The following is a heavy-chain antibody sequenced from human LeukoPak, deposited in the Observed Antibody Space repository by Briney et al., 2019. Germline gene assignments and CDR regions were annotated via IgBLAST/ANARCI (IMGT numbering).Heavy chain of an antibody. CDR3: ARGPGSGKYYLTY. CDR2: IRSDGGNT. J-gene: IGHJ4*02. CDR1: GFTFSSAA. D-gene: IGHD3-10*01. V-gene: IGHV3-64*01. Sequence: GGSLRLSCAASGFTFSSAAMHWVRQAPGKGLEYVAGIRSDGGNTYYGNSVKGRFTISRDNSKDTLYLQVGSLRAEDTAVYYCARGPGSGKYYLTYWGQGTLVTVAS.